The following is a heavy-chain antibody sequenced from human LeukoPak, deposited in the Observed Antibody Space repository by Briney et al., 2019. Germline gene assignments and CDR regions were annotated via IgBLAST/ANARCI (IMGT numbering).Heavy chain of an antibody. Sequence: GGSLRLSCAASGFTFSTYSMNWVRQAPGKGVEWVSSISSSSGYIHYADSVRGRFPISRDNAKNSLYLQMSSLRAEDTAVYYCARGCSGGNSMTDWYFDLWGRGTLVTVSS. CDR3: ARGCSGGNSMTDWYFDL. CDR2: ISSSSGYI. V-gene: IGHV3-21*01. J-gene: IGHJ2*01. D-gene: IGHD2-15*01. CDR1: GFTFSTYS.